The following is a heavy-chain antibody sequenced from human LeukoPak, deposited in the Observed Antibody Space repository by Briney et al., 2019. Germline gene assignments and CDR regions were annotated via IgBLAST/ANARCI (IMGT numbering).Heavy chain of an antibody. CDR3: ARDRAGYSGCDY. Sequence: ASVKVSCKASGGTFSSYAISWVRQAPGQGLEWMGWISAYNGNTNYAQKLQGRVTMTTDTSTSTAYMELRSLRSDDTAVYYCARDRAGYSGCDYWGQGTLVTVSS. CDR2: ISAYNGNT. CDR1: GGTFSSYA. J-gene: IGHJ4*02. V-gene: IGHV1-18*01. D-gene: IGHD5-12*01.